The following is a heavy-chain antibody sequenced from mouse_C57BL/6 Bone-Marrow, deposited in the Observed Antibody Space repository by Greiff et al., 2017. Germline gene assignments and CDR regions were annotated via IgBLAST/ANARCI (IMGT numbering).Heavy chain of an antibody. CDR2: ISNLAYSI. V-gene: IGHV5-15*04. J-gene: IGHJ1*03. CDR3: ARDNLSYYDGSSLYFDV. CDR1: GFTFSDYG. Sequence: EVMLVESGGGLVQPGGSLKLSCAASGFTFSDYGMAWVRQAPRKGPEWVAFISNLAYSIYYADTVTGRFTISRENAKNTLYLEMSSLRSEDTAMYYCARDNLSYYDGSSLYFDVWGTGTTVTVAS. D-gene: IGHD1-1*01.